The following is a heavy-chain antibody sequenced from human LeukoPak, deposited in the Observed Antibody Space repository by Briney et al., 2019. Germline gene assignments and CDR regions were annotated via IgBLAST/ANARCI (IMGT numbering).Heavy chain of an antibody. CDR3: ARDGTAAGLYFDL. J-gene: IGHJ4*01. V-gene: IGHV3-23*01. Sequence: GGSLRLSCAASGFTFGSYAMHWVRQAPGKGLEWVSLISGNGGDTYHADSVKGRFTISRDNSKKTLYLQMSSLRAEDTAVYYCARDGTAAGLYFDLWGQGTPVTVSS. CDR2: ISGNGGDT. CDR1: GFTFGSYA. D-gene: IGHD6-13*01.